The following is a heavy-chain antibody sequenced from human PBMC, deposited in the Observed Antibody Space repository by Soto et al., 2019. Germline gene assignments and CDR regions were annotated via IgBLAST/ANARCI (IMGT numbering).Heavy chain of an antibody. J-gene: IGHJ6*02. CDR2: INPDGSST. V-gene: IGHV3-74*01. Sequence: EVQLAESGGGLVQPGGSLRLSCEAPGFTFSPYWMHWVRQAPGRGLVWVSRINPDGSSTDYADSVKGRFTISRDNAKNTLYLQMNSLRAEDTAVYYCGRGGSDSPRGMDVWGQGTTVTVSS. D-gene: IGHD6-19*01. CDR1: GFTFSPYW. CDR3: GRGGSDSPRGMDV.